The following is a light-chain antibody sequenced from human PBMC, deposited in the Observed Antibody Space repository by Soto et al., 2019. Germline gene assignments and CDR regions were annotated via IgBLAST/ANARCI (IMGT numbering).Light chain of an antibody. CDR2: SNN. J-gene: IGLJ1*01. V-gene: IGLV1-44*01. Sequence: QAVVTQPPSASGTRGQRVTISCSGSSSNIGSNTVNWYQQLPGTAPKLLIYSNNQRPSRVPDRFSGSKSGTSASLAISGLQSEDEADYYCAAWDDSLNGFYVFGTGTKLTVL. CDR3: AAWDDSLNGFYV. CDR1: SSNIGSNT.